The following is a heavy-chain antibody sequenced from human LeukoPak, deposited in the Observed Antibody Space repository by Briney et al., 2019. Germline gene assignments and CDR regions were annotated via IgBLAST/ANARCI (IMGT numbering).Heavy chain of an antibody. CDR2: SGGDGGST. CDR1: GFTFSSYP. CDR3: AKALNYWYFDL. Sequence: GGSLRLSCGASGFTFSSYPMAWVRQAPGKGLEWVSASGGDGGSTYADSVKGRFTISRDNSKNTLYLQMNSLRAEDTATYYCAKALNYWYFDLWGRGNLVTVSS. V-gene: IGHV3-23*01. J-gene: IGHJ2*01.